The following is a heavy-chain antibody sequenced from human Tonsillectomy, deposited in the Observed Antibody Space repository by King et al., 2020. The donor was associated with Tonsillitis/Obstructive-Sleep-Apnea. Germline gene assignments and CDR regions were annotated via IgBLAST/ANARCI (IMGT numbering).Heavy chain of an antibody. CDR1: GYTFTGYY. D-gene: IGHD2-2*01. J-gene: IGHJ5*02. CDR3: ARGTPLGYCSSTSCYDWFDP. CDR2: INPNSGGT. Sequence: VQLVESGAEVKKPGASVKVSCKASGYTFTGYYMHWVRQAPGQGIEWMGWINPNSGGTNYAQKFQGRVTMTRDTSISTAYMELSRLRSDDTAVYYCARGTPLGYCSSTSCYDWFDPWGQGTLVTVSS. V-gene: IGHV1-2*02.